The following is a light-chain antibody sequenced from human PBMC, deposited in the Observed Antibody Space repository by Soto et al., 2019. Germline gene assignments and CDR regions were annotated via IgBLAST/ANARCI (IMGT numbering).Light chain of an antibody. V-gene: IGLV1-40*01. J-gene: IGLJ1*01. CDR3: QSYGSTLSARYV. Sequence: QSVLTQPPSVSGAPGQRVTISCTGSSSNIGAGYDVHWYQQRPGAAPKLLISANINRPSGVPDRFSGPKSGTSASLAITGLQADDEGDYYCQSYGSTLSARYVFGTGTKVTVL. CDR2: ANI. CDR1: SSNIGAGYD.